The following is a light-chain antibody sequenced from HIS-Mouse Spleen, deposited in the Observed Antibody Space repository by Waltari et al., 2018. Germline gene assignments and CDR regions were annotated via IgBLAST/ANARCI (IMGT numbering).Light chain of an antibody. J-gene: IGKJ2*01. V-gene: IGKV3-15*01. CDR1: QSVSSN. CDR3: QQYNNWPPYT. CDR2: GAS. Sequence: EIVMTQSPATLSVSPGERATLSCRASQSVSSNLAWYQQKPGQAPRPLIYGASTRATGIPARFSGSGYGTEFTRTISSMQSEDFAVYYCQQYNNWPPYTFGQGTKLEIK.